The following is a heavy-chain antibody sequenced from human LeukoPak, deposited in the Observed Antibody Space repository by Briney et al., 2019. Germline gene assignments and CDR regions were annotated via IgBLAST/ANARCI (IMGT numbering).Heavy chain of an antibody. CDR2: IYTSGST. CDR3: ARHQRNYYDSSGYYFGLGAFDI. J-gene: IGHJ3*02. CDR1: GGSISSYY. D-gene: IGHD3-22*01. Sequence: SETLSLTCTVSGGSISSYYWSWIRQPPGKGLEWIGYIYTSGSTNYNPSLKSRVTISVDTSKSQFSLKLSSVTAADTAVYYCARHQRNYYDSSGYYFGLGAFDIWGQGTMVTVSS. V-gene: IGHV4-4*09.